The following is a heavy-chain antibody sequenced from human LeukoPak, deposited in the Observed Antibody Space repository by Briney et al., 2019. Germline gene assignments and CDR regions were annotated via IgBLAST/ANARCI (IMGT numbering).Heavy chain of an antibody. V-gene: IGHV3-23*01. J-gene: IGHJ4*02. Sequence: GGSLRLSCAASGFTFSSYDMSWVRQAPGKGLEWVSSISLSTNGKTYPDSVKGRFTISRDNSKSTLYLQMNSLRVDDTAVYYCVKRGGGNNLFFDYWGQGIVITVSS. CDR3: VKRGGGNNLFFDY. CDR1: GFTFSSYD. CDR2: ISLSTNGK. D-gene: IGHD1-20*01.